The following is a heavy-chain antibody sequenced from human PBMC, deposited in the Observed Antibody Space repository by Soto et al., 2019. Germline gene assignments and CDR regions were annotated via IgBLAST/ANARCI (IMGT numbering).Heavy chain of an antibody. CDR2: IYTSGST. J-gene: IGHJ5*02. CDR1: GGSIISYY. V-gene: IGHV4-4*07. D-gene: IGHD2-2*02. Sequence: SETLSLTCTVSGGSIISYYWSWIRQPAGKGLEWIGRIYTSGSTNYNPSLKSRVTMSVGTSKNQFSLKLSSVTAADTAVYYCARGPYTTLGYCSSTSCYTTPWFDPWGQGTLVTVSS. CDR3: ARGPYTTLGYCSSTSCYTTPWFDP.